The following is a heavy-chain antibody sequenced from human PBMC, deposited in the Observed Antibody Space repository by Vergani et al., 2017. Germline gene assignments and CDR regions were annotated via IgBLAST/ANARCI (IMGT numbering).Heavy chain of an antibody. V-gene: IGHV3-21*01. J-gene: IGHJ3*02. CDR1: GFTFSSYS. CDR3: ARRVEMAGSDAFDI. Sequence: EVQLVESGGGLVKPGGSLRLSCAASGFTFSSYSMNWVRQAPGKGLEWVSSISSSSSYIYYADSVQGRFTISRDNAKNSLYLQMNSLRAEDTAVYYCARRVEMAGSDAFDIWGQGTMVTVSS. D-gene: IGHD5-24*01. CDR2: ISSSSSYI.